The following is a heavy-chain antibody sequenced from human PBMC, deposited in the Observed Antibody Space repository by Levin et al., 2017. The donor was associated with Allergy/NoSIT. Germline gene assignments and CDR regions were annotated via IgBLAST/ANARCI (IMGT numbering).Heavy chain of an antibody. V-gene: IGHV4-39*01. CDR3: ASLRFLEWFEETPPYGMDV. CDR2: IYYSGST. CDR1: GGSISSSSYY. Sequence: SQTLSLTCTVSGGSISSSSYYWGWIRQPPGKGLEWIGSIYYSGSTYYNPSLKSRVTISVDTSKNQFSLKLSSVTAADTAVYYCASLRFLEWFEETPPYGMDVWGQGTTVTVSS. J-gene: IGHJ6*02. D-gene: IGHD3-3*01.